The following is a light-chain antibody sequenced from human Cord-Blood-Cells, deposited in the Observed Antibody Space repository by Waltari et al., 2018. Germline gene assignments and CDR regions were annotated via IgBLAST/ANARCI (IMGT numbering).Light chain of an antibody. CDR3: SSYTSSSTWV. CDR2: DVS. V-gene: IGLV2-14*01. CDR1: SRGVCGYNY. J-gene: IGLJ3*02. Sequence: QSALTQPASVSGSPGQSITISWTGTSRGVCGYNYVSWYQQHPGKAPKLMIYDVSNRPSGVSNRFSGSKSGNTASLTISGLQAEDEADYYCSSYTSSSTWVFGGGTKLTVL.